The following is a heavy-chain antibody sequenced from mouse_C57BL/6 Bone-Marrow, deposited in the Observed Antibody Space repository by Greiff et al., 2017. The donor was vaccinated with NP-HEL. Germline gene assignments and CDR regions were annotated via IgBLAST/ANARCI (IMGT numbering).Heavy chain of an antibody. CDR2: ISYDGSN. V-gene: IGHV3-6*01. CDR1: GYSITSGYY. D-gene: IGHD2-3*01. Sequence: EVKLMESGPGLVKPSQSLSLTCSVTGYSITSGYYWNWIRQFPGNKLEWMGYISYDGSNNYNPSLKNRISITRDTSKNQFFLKLNSVTTEDTATYYCARDGYYVGFAYWGEGTLVTVSA. CDR3: ARDGYYVGFAY. J-gene: IGHJ3*01.